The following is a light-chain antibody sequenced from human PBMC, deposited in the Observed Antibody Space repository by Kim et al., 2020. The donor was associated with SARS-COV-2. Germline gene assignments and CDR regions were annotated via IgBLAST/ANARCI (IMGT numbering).Light chain of an antibody. CDR2: DVS. CDR3: SSYTSSSTFV. J-gene: IGLJ1*01. CDR1: SSDVGGYNY. V-gene: IGLV2-14*04. Sequence: GQSIPLSCTGTSSDVGGYNYISWYQQHPGQAPQLLIYDVSKRPSGASNRFSGSKSGNTASLTISGLQAEDEADYYCSSYTSSSTFVFGTGTKVTVL.